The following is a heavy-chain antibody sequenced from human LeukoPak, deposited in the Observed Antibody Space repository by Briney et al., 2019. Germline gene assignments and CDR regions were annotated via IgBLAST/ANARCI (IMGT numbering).Heavy chain of an antibody. D-gene: IGHD4-17*01. CDR2: IYYSGST. J-gene: IGHJ4*02. CDR3: ARQDYGDYRGAFGY. Sequence: SETLSLTCTVSGGSISSYYWSWIRQPPGKGLEWIGHIYYSGSTNYNPSLKSRVTISVDTSKNQFSLKLSSVTAADTAVYYCARQDYGDYRGAFGYWGQGTLVTVSS. V-gene: IGHV4-59*01. CDR1: GGSISSYY.